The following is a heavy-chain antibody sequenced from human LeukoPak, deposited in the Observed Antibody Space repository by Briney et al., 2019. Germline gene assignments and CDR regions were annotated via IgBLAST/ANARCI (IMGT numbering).Heavy chain of an antibody. Sequence: SQTLPLTCAISGDSDSSNSAAWNWIRRFPSRGLEWLGRTYYRSKWYNDYAVSVKSRITINPDTSKNQFSLQLNSVTPEDTAVYYCARAYCSSTSCYVWAFDIWGQGTMVTVSS. V-gene: IGHV6-1*01. CDR3: ARAYCSSTSCYVWAFDI. CDR2: TYYRSKWYN. D-gene: IGHD2-2*01. CDR1: GDSDSSNSAA. J-gene: IGHJ3*02.